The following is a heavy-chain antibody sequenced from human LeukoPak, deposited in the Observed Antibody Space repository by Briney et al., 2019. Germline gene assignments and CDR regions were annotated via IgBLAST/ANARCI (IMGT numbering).Heavy chain of an antibody. J-gene: IGHJ3*02. D-gene: IGHD3-10*01. Sequence: GGSLRLSCAASGFTFSSYGMHWVRQAPGKGLEWVAVISYDGSNKYYADSVKGRFTISRDNSKNTLYLQMNSLRAEDTAVYYCAKGTTLWFGELPPPDAFDIWGQGTMVTVSS. CDR3: AKGTTLWFGELPPPDAFDI. CDR2: ISYDGSNK. CDR1: GFTFSSYG. V-gene: IGHV3-30*18.